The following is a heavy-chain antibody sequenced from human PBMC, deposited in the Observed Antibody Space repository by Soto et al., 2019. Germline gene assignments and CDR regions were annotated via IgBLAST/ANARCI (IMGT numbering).Heavy chain of an antibody. CDR1: GFTFSSYG. V-gene: IGHV3-33*01. Sequence: GGSLRLSCAACGFTFSSYGMHWVRQAPGKGLEWVAVIWYDGSNKYYADSVKGRFTISRDNSKNTLYLQMNSLRAEDTAVYYCARDSWRSSSRDYWGQGTLVTVSS. CDR3: ARDSWRSSSRDY. CDR2: IWYDGSNK. J-gene: IGHJ4*02. D-gene: IGHD6-13*01.